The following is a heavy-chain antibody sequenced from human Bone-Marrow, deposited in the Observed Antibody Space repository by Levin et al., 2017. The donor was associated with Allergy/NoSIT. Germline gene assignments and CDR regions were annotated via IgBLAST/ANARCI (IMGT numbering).Heavy chain of an antibody. Sequence: SETLSLTCTVSGRAINSGDYYWSWIRQAPGKALEWIGYVYHSGNTKYNPSLSSRVTMSVDMSKNQFSLKLRSVTAADAAIYYCARELGCAGGVCFYIDHWGQGTPVTVSS. D-gene: IGHD2-8*02. J-gene: IGHJ5*02. CDR3: ARELGCAGGVCFYIDH. CDR1: GRAINSGDYY. V-gene: IGHV4-30-4*08. CDR2: VYHSGNT.